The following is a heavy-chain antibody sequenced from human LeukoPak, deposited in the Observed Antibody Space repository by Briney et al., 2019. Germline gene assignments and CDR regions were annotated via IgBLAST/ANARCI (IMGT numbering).Heavy chain of an antibody. Sequence: SGGSLRLSCAASGFTFSSYGMSWVRQAPGKGLEWVSSISGSGGSTYYADSVKGRFTISRDNSKNTLYLQMNSLRAEDTAVYYCGKNRYTYGQDCDNWGQGTLVTVSS. J-gene: IGHJ4*02. CDR2: ISGSGGST. CDR3: GKNRYTYGQDCDN. D-gene: IGHD5-18*01. CDR1: GFTFSSYG. V-gene: IGHV3-23*01.